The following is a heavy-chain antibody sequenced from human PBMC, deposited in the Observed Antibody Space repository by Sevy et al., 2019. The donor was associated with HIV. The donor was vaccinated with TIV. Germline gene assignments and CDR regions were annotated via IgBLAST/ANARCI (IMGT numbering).Heavy chain of an antibody. D-gene: IGHD1-26*01. CDR1: GFTFSNAW. CDR2: IKSKTDGGTR. Sequence: GGSLRLSCVASGFTFSNAWMGWVRQTPGKGLEWVGRIKSKTDGGTRDFAAPVKGRFAIARNDSKNTLYLQMDSLKTEDNAVYYCTGGVGTSDFDYWGQGILVTVSS. J-gene: IGHJ4*02. CDR3: TGGVGTSDFDY. V-gene: IGHV3-15*01.